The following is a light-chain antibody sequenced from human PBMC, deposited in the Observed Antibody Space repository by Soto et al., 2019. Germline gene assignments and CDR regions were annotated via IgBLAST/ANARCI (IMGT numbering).Light chain of an antibody. J-gene: IGKJ1*01. CDR3: QQYNNWPPWT. CDR1: QSVSSN. Sequence: EIVMTQSPATLSVSPGERATLSCRASQSVSSNLAWYQQKPGQAPRLLIYGASTRPTGIPARFSGSGSGTEFTLTISSLLSEDFAVYYCQQYNNWPPWTFGQGTKVEIK. CDR2: GAS. V-gene: IGKV3-15*01.